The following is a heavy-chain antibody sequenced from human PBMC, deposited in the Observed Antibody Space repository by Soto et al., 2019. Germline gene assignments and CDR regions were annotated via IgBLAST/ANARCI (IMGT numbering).Heavy chain of an antibody. J-gene: IGHJ6*02. CDR2: IYYSGST. D-gene: IGHD6-6*01. V-gene: IGHV4-30-4*01. CDR3: ARDRGIAARPSDSYYYGMDV. Sequence: SETLSLTCSVSGGSISSGDYYWTWIRQPPGKGLEWIGSIYYSGSTYYNPSLKSRVTISADMSKSRFSLNLSSVTAADTAVYYCARDRGIAARPSDSYYYGMDVWGQGTTVTVSS. CDR1: GGSISSGDYY.